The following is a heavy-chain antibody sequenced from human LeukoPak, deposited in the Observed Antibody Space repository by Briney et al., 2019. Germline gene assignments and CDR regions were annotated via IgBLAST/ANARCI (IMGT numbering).Heavy chain of an antibody. Sequence: GGSLRLSCAASGFTVSSNYMSWVRQAPGKGLQWISAISPRSNSIYYSDSVRGRFTVSRDNSKNTLYLQMNRLTAEDTAVYYCAKNLRTSVAAFEYWGQGTLVTVSS. CDR3: AKNLRTSVAAFEY. CDR1: GFTVSSNY. D-gene: IGHD6-19*01. CDR2: ISPRSNSI. J-gene: IGHJ4*02. V-gene: IGHV3-23*01.